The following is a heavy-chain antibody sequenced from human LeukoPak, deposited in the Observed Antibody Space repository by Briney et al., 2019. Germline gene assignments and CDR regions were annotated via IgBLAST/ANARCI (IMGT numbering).Heavy chain of an antibody. CDR1: GYTFTSYD. V-gene: IGHV1-8*03. D-gene: IGHD5-12*01. Sequence: ASVTVSCKASGYTFTSYDINWVRQATGQGLEWMGWMNPNSGNTGYAQKFQGRVTITRNTSISTAYMELSSLRSEDTAVYYCARGGGYDRTPDYYYYYYMDVWGKGTTVTVSS. J-gene: IGHJ6*03. CDR3: ARGGGYDRTPDYYYYYYMDV. CDR2: MNPNSGNT.